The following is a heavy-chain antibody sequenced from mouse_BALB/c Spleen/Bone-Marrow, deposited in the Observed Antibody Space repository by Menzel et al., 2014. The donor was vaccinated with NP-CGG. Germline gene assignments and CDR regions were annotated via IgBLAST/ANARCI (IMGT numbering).Heavy chain of an antibody. J-gene: IGHJ4*01. CDR1: GFSLTGYG. CDR2: IWGDGRT. V-gene: IGHV2-6-7*01. Sequence: VQLVESGPGPVAPSQGLSITCTVSGFSLTGYGVNWVRQPPGKGLEWLGMIWGDGRTDYNSALKSRLSISKDNSKSQVFLKMNSLQTDDTARYYCARHYGSNYYAMDYWGQGTSVTVSS. D-gene: IGHD1-1*01. CDR3: ARHYGSNYYAMDY.